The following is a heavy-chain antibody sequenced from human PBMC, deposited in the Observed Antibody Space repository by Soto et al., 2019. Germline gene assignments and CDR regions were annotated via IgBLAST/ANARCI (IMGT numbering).Heavy chain of an antibody. CDR2: IYPGDSDT. D-gene: IGHD6-13*01. CDR3: ASAGSSRWIPEAFDI. J-gene: IGHJ3*02. CDR1: GYSFTSYW. Sequence: GESLKISCKGSGYSFTSYWSGWVRQIPGKGLEWMGIIYPGDSDTRYSPSFQGQVTISAAKSISTASLQWSSLKASDTTMYYCASAGSSRWIPEAFDIWGQGTTVTVTS. V-gene: IGHV5-51*01.